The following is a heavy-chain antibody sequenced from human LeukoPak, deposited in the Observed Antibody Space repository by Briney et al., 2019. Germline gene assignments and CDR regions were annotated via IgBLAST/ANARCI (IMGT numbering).Heavy chain of an antibody. CDR2: IWFDGRNK. CDR3: VRALLWYDRDRHNELDS. J-gene: IGHJ4*02. D-gene: IGHD3-10*02. CDR1: GFSFSTFA. V-gene: IGHV3-33*01. Sequence: GGSLRLSCGASGFSFSTFAMHWVRQVPGKGLEWVSAIWFDGRNKHYADSVKGRFTISRDNSKNTLYLQMSSLRVEDTAVYYCVRALLWYDRDRHNELDSWGQGTLVTVSP.